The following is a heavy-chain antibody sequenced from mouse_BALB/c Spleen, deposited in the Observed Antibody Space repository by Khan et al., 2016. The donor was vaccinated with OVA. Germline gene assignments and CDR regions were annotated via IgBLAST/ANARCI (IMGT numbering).Heavy chain of an antibody. CDR2: IYPGDGST. J-gene: IGHJ2*01. Sequence: QIQLVQSGPELVKPGASVKMSCKASGYTITSYYIHWVKQRPGQGPEWIGWIYPGDGSTNYNEKFKGKTTLTADKSSSTAYMLLSSLTSEDSTIYFCARGYYGYLDYWGQGTTLTVSS. CDR3: ARGYYGYLDY. V-gene: IGHV1S56*01. D-gene: IGHD1-1*01. CDR1: GYTITSYY.